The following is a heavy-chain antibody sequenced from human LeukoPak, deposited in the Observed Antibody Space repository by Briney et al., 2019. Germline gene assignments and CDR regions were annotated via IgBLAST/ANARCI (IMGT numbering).Heavy chain of an antibody. CDR2: IYTSGST. V-gene: IGHV4-61*02. CDR3: ARGSTVHDW. CDR1: GGSISSGSYY. Sequence: PSETLSLTCTVSGGSISSGSYYWSWIRQPAGKGLEWIGRIYTSGSTNYNPSLKSRVTISVDTSKNQFSLKVSSVTAADTAVYYCARGSTVHDWWGQGTLVTVSS. D-gene: IGHD4-11*01. J-gene: IGHJ4*02.